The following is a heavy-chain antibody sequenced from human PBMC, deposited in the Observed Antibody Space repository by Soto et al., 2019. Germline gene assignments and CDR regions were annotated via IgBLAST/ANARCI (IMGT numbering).Heavy chain of an antibody. CDR2: ISYDGSNK. V-gene: IGHV3-30*18. Sequence: GGSLRLSCAASGFTFSSYGMHWVRQAPGKGLEWVAVISYDGSNKYYADSVKGRFTISRDNSKNTLYLQINSLRAEDTAVYYCAKDDLRFLEWLSNPYYYYGMDVWGQGTTVTVSS. CDR3: AKDDLRFLEWLSNPYYYYGMDV. CDR1: GFTFSSYG. D-gene: IGHD3-3*01. J-gene: IGHJ6*02.